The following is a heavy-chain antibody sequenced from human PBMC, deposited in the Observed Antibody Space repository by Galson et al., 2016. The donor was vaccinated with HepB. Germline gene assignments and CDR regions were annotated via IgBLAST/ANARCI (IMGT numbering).Heavy chain of an antibody. Sequence: SVKVSCKASGYIFITHYVHWVRRAPGQGLEWMGVINPNGGGTTYAQKFQGRVTMTRDSSTSTVYMELSSLRSENTAVYYCARGYCINGICQKVNWVDPWGQGTLVTVSS. CDR3: ARGYCINGICQKVNWVDP. CDR2: INPNGGGT. V-gene: IGHV1-46*01. J-gene: IGHJ5*02. D-gene: IGHD2-8*01. CDR1: GYIFITHY.